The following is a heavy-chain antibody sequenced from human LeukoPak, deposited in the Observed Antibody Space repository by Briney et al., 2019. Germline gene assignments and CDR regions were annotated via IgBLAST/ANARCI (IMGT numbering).Heavy chain of an antibody. Sequence: SETLSLTCTVSGGSISSYYRSWIRQPAGKGLEWIGRIYTSGSTNYNPSLKSRVTMSVDTSKSQFSLKLSSVTAADTAVYYCARGRGYGLYYYYYGMDVWGQGTTVTVSS. J-gene: IGHJ6*02. CDR3: ARGRGYGLYYYYYGMDV. V-gene: IGHV4-4*07. D-gene: IGHD5-18*01. CDR2: IYTSGST. CDR1: GGSISSYY.